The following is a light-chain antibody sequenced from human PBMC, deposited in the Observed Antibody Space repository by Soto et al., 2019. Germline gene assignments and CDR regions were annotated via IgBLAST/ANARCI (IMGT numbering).Light chain of an antibody. J-gene: IGKJ5*01. V-gene: IGKV3-15*01. Sequence: EIVMTQSPATLSVSPGERAALSCRASECVSSNLAWYQQKPGQAPRLLIYGASTRATGIPARFSGSGSGTEFTLTISSLQSEDFAIYYCQQYNDWPPITFGQGTRLEIK. CDR2: GAS. CDR3: QQYNDWPPIT. CDR1: ECVSSN.